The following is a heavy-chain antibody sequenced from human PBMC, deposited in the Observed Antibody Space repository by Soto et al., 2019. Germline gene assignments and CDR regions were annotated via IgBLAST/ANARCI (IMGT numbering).Heavy chain of an antibody. J-gene: IGHJ4*02. D-gene: IGHD6-13*01. CDR3: ERGLTFAAAGIDY. CDR1: GYTFTSYD. Sequence: ASVKVSCKASGYTFTSYDINWVRQATGQGLEGMGWMNPNSGNTGYAQKFQGRVTMTRNTSISTAYMELSSLRSEDTAVYYCERGLTFAAAGIDYWGQGTLVTVSS. CDR2: MNPNSGNT. V-gene: IGHV1-8*01.